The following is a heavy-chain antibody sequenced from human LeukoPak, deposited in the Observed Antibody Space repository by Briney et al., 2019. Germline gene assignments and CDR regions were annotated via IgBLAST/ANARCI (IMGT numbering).Heavy chain of an antibody. CDR1: GGSISSGGYS. CDR3: ARDGEGFDY. J-gene: IGHJ4*02. V-gene: IGHV4-30-2*01. D-gene: IGHD2-21*01. Sequence: PSETLSLTCAVSGGSISSGGYSWSWIRQPPGKGLEWIGYIYHSGGTYYNPSLKSRVTISVDRSKNQFSLKLSSVTAADTAVYYCARDGEGFDYWGQGTLVTVSS. CDR2: IYHSGGT.